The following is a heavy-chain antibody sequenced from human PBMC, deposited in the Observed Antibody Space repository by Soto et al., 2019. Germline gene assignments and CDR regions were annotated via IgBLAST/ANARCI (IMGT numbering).Heavy chain of an antibody. CDR2: ISSSSSYT. D-gene: IGHD3-9*01. CDR3: ARPSSFFDSYYFAY. CDR1: GFTFSSYS. J-gene: IGHJ4*02. Sequence: GGSLRLSCAASGFTFSSYSMNWVRQAPGKGLEWVSYISSSSSYTNYADSVKGRFTISRDNAKNSLYLQMNGLRAEDSAVYYCARPSSFFDSYYFAYWGQGT. V-gene: IGHV3-21*05.